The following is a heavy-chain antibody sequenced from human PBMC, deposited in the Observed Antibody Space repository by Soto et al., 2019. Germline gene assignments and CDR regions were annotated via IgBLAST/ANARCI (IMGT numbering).Heavy chain of an antibody. CDR1: GFTFSRYA. J-gene: IGHJ6*02. CDR2: IGDRGTTT. D-gene: IGHD4-17*01. CDR3: ARDRRGDYYYYGMDV. V-gene: IGHV3-23*01. Sequence: EVQLLQSGGGLVQPGGSLRLSCVGSGFTFSRYAMIWVRQTPGKGLEWVSGIGDRGTTTYYADSVKGRFTISRDNSGNTLFLQRNSLKAEDTAVYYCARDRRGDYYYYGMDVWGQGTTVTVS.